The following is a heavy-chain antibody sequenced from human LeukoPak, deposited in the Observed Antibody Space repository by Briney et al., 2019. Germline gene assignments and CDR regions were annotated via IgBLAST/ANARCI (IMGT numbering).Heavy chain of an antibody. J-gene: IGHJ4*02. V-gene: IGHV4-30-2*03. CDR1: GGSISSGGYY. Sequence: SQTLSLTCTVSGGSISSGGYYWSWIRQPPGKGLEWIGYIYHSGSTYYNPSLKSRVTISVDTSKNQFSLKLSSVTAADTAVYYCARHRVNLGYCSSTSCYYFDYWGQGTLVTVSS. D-gene: IGHD2-2*01. CDR2: IYHSGST. CDR3: ARHRVNLGYCSSTSCYYFDY.